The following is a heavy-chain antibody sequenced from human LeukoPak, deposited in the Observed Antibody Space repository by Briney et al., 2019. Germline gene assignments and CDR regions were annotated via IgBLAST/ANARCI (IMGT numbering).Heavy chain of an antibody. CDR1: GFTFSIYW. Sequence: GGSLRLSCAASGFTFSIYWMSWVRQAPGKGLEWVANIEQDGSDKYYVDSVKGRFTISRDNAKNSLSLQTNSLRAEDTAVYYCARAHSSNFYSWLYWGQGTLVTVSS. CDR2: IEQDGSDK. D-gene: IGHD6-13*01. V-gene: IGHV3-7*04. J-gene: IGHJ4*02. CDR3: ARAHSSNFYSWLY.